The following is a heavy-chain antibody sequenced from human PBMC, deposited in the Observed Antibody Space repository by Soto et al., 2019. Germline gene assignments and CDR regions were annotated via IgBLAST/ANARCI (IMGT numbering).Heavy chain of an antibody. V-gene: IGHV3-23*01. CDR2: ISGGGGHT. CDR3: TKIPTYYYGSGSSYYFDY. CDR1: GFNFDNYA. D-gene: IGHD3-10*01. Sequence: PGGSLRLSCAASGFNFDNYAMSWVRQGPGKELEWVSAISGGGGHTYYADSVEGRFTISRDDSKNTLYLQMFSLRAEDTAVYHCTKIPTYYYGSGSSYYFDYWGQGTLVTVSS. J-gene: IGHJ4*02.